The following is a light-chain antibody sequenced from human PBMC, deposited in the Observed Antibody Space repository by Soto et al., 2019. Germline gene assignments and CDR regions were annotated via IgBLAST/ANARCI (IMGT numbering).Light chain of an antibody. J-gene: IGLJ3*02. CDR1: SSDVGAYNF. Sequence: QSALTQPRSVSGSPGQSVTISCTGTSSDVGAYNFVSWYQQHPGRVPKLMIYDVSRRPSGVPDRFSGSKSGNTASLTISGLQADDEAAYYCCSYAGSYTLVFGGGTKLTVL. CDR3: CSYAGSYTLV. V-gene: IGLV2-11*01. CDR2: DVS.